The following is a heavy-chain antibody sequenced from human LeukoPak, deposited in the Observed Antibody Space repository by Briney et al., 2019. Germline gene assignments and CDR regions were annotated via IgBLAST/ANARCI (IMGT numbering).Heavy chain of an antibody. V-gene: IGHV4-61*02. J-gene: IGHJ5*02. CDR3: ARVGPYIEVDP. D-gene: IGHD5-12*01. Sequence: SETLSLTCTVSGGSFSSRPYYWSWIRQPAGKGLEWIGRIYTSGDTDYNPSLKSRVTISVDTSKNQFSLQLSSLTASDTAVYYCARVGPYIEVDPWGQGTLVIVSS. CDR1: GGSFSSRPYY. CDR2: IYTSGDT.